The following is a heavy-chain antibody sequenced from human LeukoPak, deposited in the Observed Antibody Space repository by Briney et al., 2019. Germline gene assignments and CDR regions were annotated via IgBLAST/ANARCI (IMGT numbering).Heavy chain of an antibody. V-gene: IGHV4-34*01. CDR2: INHSGST. CDR3: ASGSAPLATPFDY. CDR1: GGSFSGYY. D-gene: IGHD1-26*01. J-gene: IGHJ4*02. Sequence: PSETLSLTCAVYGGSFSGYYWSWIRQPPGKGLEWIGEINHSGSTNYNPSLKSRVTISVDTSKNQFSLKLSSVTAADTAVYYCASGSAPLATPFDYWGQGTLVTVSS.